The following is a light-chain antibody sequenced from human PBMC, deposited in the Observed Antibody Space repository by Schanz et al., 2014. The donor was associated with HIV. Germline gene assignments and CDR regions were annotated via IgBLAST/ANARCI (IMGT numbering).Light chain of an antibody. V-gene: IGLV1-40*01. CDR2: ANT. Sequence: QSVLTQPPSVSGAPGQRVSISCTGSSSNIGAGYDVHWYQHLPGTAPKLLIYANTNRPSGVPDRFSGSRSGTSASLAIVGLQTGDEADYYCTTWDSTLSAVVFGGGTKLTVL. J-gene: IGLJ2*01. CDR1: SSNIGAGYD. CDR3: TTWDSTLSAVV.